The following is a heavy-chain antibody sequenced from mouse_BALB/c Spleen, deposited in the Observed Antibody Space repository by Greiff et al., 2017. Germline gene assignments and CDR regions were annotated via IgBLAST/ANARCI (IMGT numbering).Heavy chain of an antibody. CDR2: INSNGGST. V-gene: IGHV5-6-3*01. D-gene: IGHD4-1*01. CDR1: GFTFSSYG. J-gene: IGHJ1*01. CDR3: ARASNWNWYFDV. Sequence: EVQLQESGGGLVQPGGSLKLSCAASGFTFSSYGMSWVRQTPDKRLELVATINSNGGSTYYPDSVKGRFTISRDNAKNTLYLQMSSLKSEDTAMYYCARASNWNWYFDVWGAGTTVTVSS.